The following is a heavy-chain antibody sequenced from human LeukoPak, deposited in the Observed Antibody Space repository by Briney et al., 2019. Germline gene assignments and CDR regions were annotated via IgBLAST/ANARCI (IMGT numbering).Heavy chain of an antibody. CDR2: ISSSSSYI. J-gene: IGHJ5*02. CDR1: GFTFSSYS. CDR3: ARSSGQDNYDFWSGYYTGNWFDP. Sequence: GGSLRLSCAASGFTFSSYSMTWVRQAPGKGLEWVSSISSSSSYIYYADSVKGRFTISRDNAKNSLYLQMNSLRAEDTAVYYCARSSGQDNYDFWSGYYTGNWFDPWGQGTLVTVSS. D-gene: IGHD3-3*01. V-gene: IGHV3-21*01.